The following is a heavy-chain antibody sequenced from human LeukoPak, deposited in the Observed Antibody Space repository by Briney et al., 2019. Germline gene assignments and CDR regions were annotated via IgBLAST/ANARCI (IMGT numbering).Heavy chain of an antibody. CDR1: GFTFSSYA. V-gene: IGHV3-30-3*01. J-gene: IGHJ4*02. D-gene: IGHD5-24*01. Sequence: GGSLRLSCAASGFTFSSYAMHWVRQAPGKGLEWVAVISYDGSNKYYADSVKGRFTISRDNSKNTLYLQMNSLRAEDTAVYYCARDRPRGDGYTFPSDYWGQGTLVTVSS. CDR2: ISYDGSNK. CDR3: ARDRPRGDGYTFPSDY.